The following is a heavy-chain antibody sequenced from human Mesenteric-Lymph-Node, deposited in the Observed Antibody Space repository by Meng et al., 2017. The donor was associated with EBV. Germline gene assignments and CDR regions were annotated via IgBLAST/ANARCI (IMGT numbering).Heavy chain of an antibody. CDR3: ARTSVAVLYVGLDY. J-gene: IGHJ4*02. CDR1: GGSISSSNW. V-gene: IGHV4-4*02. Sequence: QVQLQESGPGLVKPSGTLSLTCAGSGGSISSSNWWSWVRQPPGKGLEWIGEIYHTGNTNYNPSLKSRVTISVDKSKNQFSLNLTSVTAADTAVYYCARTSVAVLYVGLDYWGQGTLVTVSS. D-gene: IGHD2-8*02. CDR2: IYHTGNT.